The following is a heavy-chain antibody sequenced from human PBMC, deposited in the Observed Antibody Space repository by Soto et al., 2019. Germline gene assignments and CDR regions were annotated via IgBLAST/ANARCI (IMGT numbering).Heavy chain of an antibody. V-gene: IGHV3-15*01. CDR2: IKRKTEGAAT. D-gene: IGHD7-27*01. CDR3: TSENWGRGHF. CDR1: GFSFTNAW. Sequence: EGQLVESGGDLVKPGGSLRLSCAASGFSFTNAWLTWVRQAPGKGLEWVGRIKRKTEGAATDYAAPVKGRFTISRDDSRTMVYLQMNSLRTEDTAVYFCTSENWGRGHFWCQGTLVTVSS. J-gene: IGHJ4*02.